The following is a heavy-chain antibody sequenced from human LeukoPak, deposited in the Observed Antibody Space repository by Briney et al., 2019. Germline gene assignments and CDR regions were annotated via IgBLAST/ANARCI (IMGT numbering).Heavy chain of an antibody. J-gene: IGHJ6*02. V-gene: IGHV3-64D*09. CDR3: VKHLRFVDTAMVTGYYYYGMDV. D-gene: IGHD5-18*01. Sequence: GGSLRLSCAASGFTFSHYAMHWGRQAPGKGLEHVSAISSDGGSTFYADSVKGRFTISRDISNNTLYLQMASLRGEDTAVCYCVKHLRFVDTAMVTGYYYYGMDVWGQGTTVTVSS. CDR2: ISSDGGST. CDR1: GFTFSHYA.